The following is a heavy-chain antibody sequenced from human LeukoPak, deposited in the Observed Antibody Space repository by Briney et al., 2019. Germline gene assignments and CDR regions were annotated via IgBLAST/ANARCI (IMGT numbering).Heavy chain of an antibody. V-gene: IGHV3-30*03. D-gene: IGHD2-15*01. CDR3: ARPGYCYGSGCLNWFDP. Sequence: GRSLRLSCAASGFTFSTWGMHWVRQAPGTGLEWVAIISNDGNSQYYADSVKGRFTISRDNSKSTLYLQMNSLRPEDTAVYYCARPGYCYGSGCLNWFDPWGQGTLVTVSS. CDR1: GFTFSTWG. J-gene: IGHJ5*02. CDR2: ISNDGNSQ.